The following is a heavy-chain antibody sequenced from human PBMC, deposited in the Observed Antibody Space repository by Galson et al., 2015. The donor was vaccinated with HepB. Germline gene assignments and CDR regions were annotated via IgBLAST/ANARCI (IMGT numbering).Heavy chain of an antibody. CDR3: AKVPLVTTEIVYYFDY. J-gene: IGHJ4*02. V-gene: IGHV3-23*01. CDR1: GFTFSSYA. Sequence: SLRLSCAASGFTFSSYAMSWVRQAPGKGLEWVSAISGSGGSTYYADSVKGRFTISRDNSKNTLYLQMNSLRAEDTAVYYCAKVPLVTTEIVYYFDYWGQGTLVTVSS. CDR2: ISGSGGST. D-gene: IGHD4-11*01.